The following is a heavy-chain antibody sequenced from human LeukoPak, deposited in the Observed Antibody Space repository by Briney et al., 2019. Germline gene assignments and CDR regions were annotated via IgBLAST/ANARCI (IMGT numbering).Heavy chain of an antibody. CDR2: IYSGTNT. V-gene: IGHV3-53*01. D-gene: IGHD6-25*01. J-gene: IGHJ4*02. Sequence: TGGSLRLSCAVSGFTVSSNYMSWVRQAPGKGLEWVSVIYSGTNTYYADSVKGRFIIPRDNPKNMLYLQMNSLRAEDTAVYYCARVASGTLDYWGQGTLVTVSS. CDR1: GFTVSSNY. CDR3: ARVASGTLDY.